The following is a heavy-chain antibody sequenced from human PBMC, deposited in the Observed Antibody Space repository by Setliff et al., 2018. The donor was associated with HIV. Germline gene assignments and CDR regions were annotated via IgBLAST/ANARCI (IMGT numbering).Heavy chain of an antibody. D-gene: IGHD3-3*01. Sequence: GESLKISCKASGYSFTNYWVGWVRQMPTNGLEWMGLIWPDDSDTIYSPPFRGQVTMSADKSISTAYLQWSSLKAPDTAMYYCARLSKYYDFWTPDSWGQGTLVTVSS. CDR2: IWPDDSDT. J-gene: IGHJ4*02. V-gene: IGHV5-51*01. CDR1: GYSFTNYW. CDR3: ARLSKYYDFWTPDS.